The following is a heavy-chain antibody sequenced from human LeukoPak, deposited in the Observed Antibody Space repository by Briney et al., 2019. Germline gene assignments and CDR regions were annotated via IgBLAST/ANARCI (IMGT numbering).Heavy chain of an antibody. CDR1: GYSFTSYW. CDR3: AIQEPFGGVPY. V-gene: IGHV5-51*01. J-gene: IGHJ4*02. D-gene: IGHD3-16*01. CDR2: IYPGDSDT. Sequence: GESLKISCKGSGYSFTSYWIGWVRQMPGKGLEWMGIIYPGDSDTRYSPSFQGQFTISADKSISTAYLQWSSLRASDTARYYCAIQEPFGGVPYWGQGTLVTVSS.